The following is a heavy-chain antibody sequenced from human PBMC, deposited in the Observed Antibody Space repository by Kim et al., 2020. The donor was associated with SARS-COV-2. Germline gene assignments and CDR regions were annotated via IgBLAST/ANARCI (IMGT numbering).Heavy chain of an antibody. CDR1: GGSFSGYY. Sequence: SETLSLTCAVYGGSFSGYYWSWIRQPPGKGLEWIGEINHSGSTNYNPSLKSRVTISVDTSKNQFSLKLSSVTAADTAVYYCARGWGRGIRGGGVYYYYGMDVWGQGTTVTVSS. CDR2: INHSGST. V-gene: IGHV4-34*01. J-gene: IGHJ6*02. CDR3: ARGWGRGIRGGGVYYYYGMDV. D-gene: IGHD3-16*01.